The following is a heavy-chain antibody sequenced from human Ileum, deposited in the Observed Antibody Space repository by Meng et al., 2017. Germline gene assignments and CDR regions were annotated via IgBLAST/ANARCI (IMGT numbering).Heavy chain of an antibody. Sequence: EVQLLESGGGLVQPGGSLRLSCAASGFTFSDHAMSWVRRAPGKGLEWVSLISGGGDSTYYADSVKGRFTISRDNSKNSIYMEMYTLRVEDTAIYYCARWTYHYDFWGQGTLVTVSS. D-gene: IGHD2-2*02. CDR1: GFTFSDHA. J-gene: IGHJ4*02. CDR2: ISGGGDST. V-gene: IGHV3-23*01. CDR3: ARWTYHYDF.